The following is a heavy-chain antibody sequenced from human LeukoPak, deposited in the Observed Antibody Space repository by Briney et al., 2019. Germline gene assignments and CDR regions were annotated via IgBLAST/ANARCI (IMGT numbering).Heavy chain of an antibody. CDR3: ARDHCSSTSCYFKGGDLDAFDI. Sequence: SSVKVSCKASGGTFSSYAISWVRQAPGQGLEWMGGIIPIFGTANYAQKFQGRVTITADESTSTAYMELSSLRSEDTAVYYCARDHCSSTSCYFKGGDLDAFDIWGQGTMVTVSS. J-gene: IGHJ3*02. CDR1: GGTFSSYA. D-gene: IGHD2-2*01. V-gene: IGHV1-69*01. CDR2: IIPIFGTA.